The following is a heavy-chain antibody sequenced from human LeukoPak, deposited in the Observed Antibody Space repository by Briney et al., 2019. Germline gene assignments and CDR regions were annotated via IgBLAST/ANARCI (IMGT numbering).Heavy chain of an antibody. Sequence: QPGGSLRLSCAASGFTFDDYAMRWVRQAPGKGLEWVSAISGSGGSTYYADSVKGRFTISRDNSKNTLYLQMNSLRAEDTAVYYCAKAVDGWGWGYFDYWGQGTLVTVSS. V-gene: IGHV3-23*01. CDR3: AKAVDGWGWGYFDY. CDR1: GFTFDDYA. D-gene: IGHD5-24*01. J-gene: IGHJ4*02. CDR2: ISGSGGST.